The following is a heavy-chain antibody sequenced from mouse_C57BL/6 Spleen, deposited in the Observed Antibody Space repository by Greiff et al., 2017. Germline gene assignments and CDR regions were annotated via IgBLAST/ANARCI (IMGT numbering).Heavy chain of an antibody. J-gene: IGHJ1*03. CDR1: GYSITSGYD. CDR2: ISYSGST. V-gene: IGHV3-1*01. Sequence: DVQLQESGPGMVKPSQSLSLTCTVTGYSITSGYDWHWIRHFPGNKLEWMGYISYSGSTNYNPSLKSRISITHDTSKNHFFLKLNSVTTEDTATYYCARGGGDWYFDVWGTGTTVTVSS. CDR3: ARGGGDWYFDV.